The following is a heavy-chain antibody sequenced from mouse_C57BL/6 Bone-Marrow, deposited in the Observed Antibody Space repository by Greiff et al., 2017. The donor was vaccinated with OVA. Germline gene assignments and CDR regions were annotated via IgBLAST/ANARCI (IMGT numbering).Heavy chain of an antibody. CDR1: GYTFTSYG. J-gene: IGHJ1*03. D-gene: IGHD1-1*01. V-gene: IGHV1-81*01. CDR2: IYPRSGNT. CDR3: ARRYYGSSWYFDV. Sequence: QVQLQQSGAELARPGASVKLSCKASGYTFTSYGISWVKQRTGQGLEWIGEIYPRSGNTYYNEKFKGKATLTADKSSSTAYMQLSSLTSEDSAVYYCARRYYGSSWYFDVWGTGTTVTVSS.